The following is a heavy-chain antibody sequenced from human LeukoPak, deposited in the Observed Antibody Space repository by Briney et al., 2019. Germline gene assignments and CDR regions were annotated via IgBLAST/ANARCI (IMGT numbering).Heavy chain of an antibody. CDR3: ASPGWWELPQGAEYFQH. V-gene: IGHV3-30-3*01. CDR1: GFTFSSYA. Sequence: GGSLRLSCAASGFTFSSYAMHWVRQAPGKGLEWVAVISYDGSNKYYADSVKGRFTISRDNSKNTLYLQMNSLRAEDTAVYYCASPGWWELPQGAEYFQHWGQGTLVTVSS. CDR2: ISYDGSNK. D-gene: IGHD1-26*01. J-gene: IGHJ1*01.